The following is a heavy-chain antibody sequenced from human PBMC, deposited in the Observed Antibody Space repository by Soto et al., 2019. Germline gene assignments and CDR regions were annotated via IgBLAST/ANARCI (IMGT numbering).Heavy chain of an antibody. Sequence: ASVKVSCKASGYTFTSYDINWVRQATGQGLEWMGWMNPNSGNTGYAQKFQGRVTMTRNTSISTAYMELSSLRSEDTAVYYCARPHCSGGSCYWNWFDPWGQGTLVTVSS. CDR1: GYTFTSYD. CDR2: MNPNSGNT. V-gene: IGHV1-8*01. CDR3: ARPHCSGGSCYWNWFDP. J-gene: IGHJ5*02. D-gene: IGHD2-15*01.